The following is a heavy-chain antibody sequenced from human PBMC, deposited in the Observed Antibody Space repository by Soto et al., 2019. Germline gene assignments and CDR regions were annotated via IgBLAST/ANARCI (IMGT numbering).Heavy chain of an antibody. J-gene: IGHJ4*02. CDR3: ARGGGSPDY. CDR1: GGSISSNY. D-gene: IGHD3-10*01. V-gene: IGHV4-59*01. Sequence: QVQLQESGPGLVKPSETLSLMCTVSGGSISSNYWSWIRQPPGKGLEYIGYIYYSGSTNYNPSLKSRVTISVAPSKNQFSLKLSSGTAADTAVYYCARGGGSPDYWGQGTLVTVSS. CDR2: IYYSGST.